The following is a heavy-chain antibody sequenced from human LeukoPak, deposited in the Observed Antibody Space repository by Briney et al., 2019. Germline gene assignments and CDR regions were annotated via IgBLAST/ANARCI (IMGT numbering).Heavy chain of an antibody. CDR2: INPNGGST. CDR3: ARRDVDMATITY. CDR1: GYTFISHY. D-gene: IGHD5-24*01. V-gene: IGHV1-46*01. J-gene: IGHJ1*01. Sequence: EASVKVSCKASGYTFISHYINWVRQAPGQGLEWMGIINPNGGSTTYGQKFQGRVTMTRDTSTSTVYMELSSLRSEDTAVYYCARRDVDMATITYWGQGTLVTVSS.